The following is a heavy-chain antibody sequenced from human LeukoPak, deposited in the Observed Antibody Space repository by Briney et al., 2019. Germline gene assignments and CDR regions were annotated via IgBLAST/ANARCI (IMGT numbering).Heavy chain of an antibody. V-gene: IGHV1-69*13. CDR2: IIPIFGTA. D-gene: IGHD2-15*01. J-gene: IGHJ6*04. Sequence: GASVKVSCKASGYTFTSYGISWVRQAPGQGLEWMGGIIPIFGTANYAQKFQGRVTITADESTSTAYMELSSLRSEDTAVYYCARDIVVVVAATPYYYYGMDVWGKGTTATVSS. CDR3: ARDIVVVVAATPYYYYGMDV. CDR1: GYTFTSYG.